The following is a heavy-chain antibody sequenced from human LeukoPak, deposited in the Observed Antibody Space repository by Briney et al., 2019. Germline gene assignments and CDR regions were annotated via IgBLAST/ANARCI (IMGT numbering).Heavy chain of an antibody. CDR1: GYTFTYYY. Sequence: ASVKVSCKASGYTFTYYYIHWMRQAPGQGLERMGWINPDTGDTSYAQNFQGRVTLTRDTSISTAYMELSRLRSDDTAVYYCARAPPQKVPAAPSFDYWGQGTLVTVSS. D-gene: IGHD2-2*01. CDR3: ARAPPQKVPAAPSFDY. J-gene: IGHJ4*02. CDR2: INPDTGDT. V-gene: IGHV1-2*02.